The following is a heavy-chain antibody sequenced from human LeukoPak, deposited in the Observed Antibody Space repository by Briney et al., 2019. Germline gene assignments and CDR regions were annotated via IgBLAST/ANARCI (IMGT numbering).Heavy chain of an antibody. CDR3: ARDRTRRWFRESHYGMDV. V-gene: IGHV1-2*02. CDR1: GDTFTGYY. Sequence: VASVKDSCKASGDTFTGYYMHWVRQAPGQGLEWMGWINPNSGGTNYAKKFQGRVTMTRDTSISTAYMELSRLRSDDTAVYYCARDRTRRWFRESHYGMDVWGQGTTVTVSS. J-gene: IGHJ6*02. CDR2: INPNSGGT. D-gene: IGHD3-10*01.